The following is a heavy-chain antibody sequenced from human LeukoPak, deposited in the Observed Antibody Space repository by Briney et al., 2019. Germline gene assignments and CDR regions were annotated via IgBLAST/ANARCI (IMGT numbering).Heavy chain of an antibody. D-gene: IGHD4-11*01. J-gene: IGHJ4*02. CDR2: IYYSGST. Sequence: PSETLSLTCTVSGGSISGYYWTWIRQPPGKGLEWFGYIYYSGSTNYNPSLKSRVTISVDTSKNQFSLRLSSVTAADTAVYYCARLRGNYFPDYWGQGTLVTVSS. V-gene: IGHV4-59*01. CDR3: ARLRGNYFPDY. CDR1: GGSISGYY.